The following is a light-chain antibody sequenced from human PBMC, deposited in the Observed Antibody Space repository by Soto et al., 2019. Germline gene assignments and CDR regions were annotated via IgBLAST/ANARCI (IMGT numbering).Light chain of an antibody. V-gene: IGLV2-14*01. CDR1: TRDIAGYNY. Sequence: QSVLTQPASVSGSLGQSITISCTGTTRDIAGYNYISWYQQLPGKAPKLMIYQVTIRPSGISNRFSGSKSGNTASLTISGLQAEDEADYYCTSYTIKTTYVFGTGTKVTV. J-gene: IGLJ1*01. CDR3: TSYTIKTTYV. CDR2: QVT.